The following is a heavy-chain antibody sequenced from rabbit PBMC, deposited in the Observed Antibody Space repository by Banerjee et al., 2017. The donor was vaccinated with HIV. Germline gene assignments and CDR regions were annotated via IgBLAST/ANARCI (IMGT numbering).Heavy chain of an antibody. Sequence: QEQLEESGGDLVKPGASLTLTCTASGFTLSSSYWIYWVRQAPGKGLEWIGCINTGDGSTYYASWAKGRFTISKTSSTTVTLQMTSLTAADTATYFCARGWITMTMNLWGPGTLVTVS. D-gene: IGHD2-1*01. CDR1: GFTLSSSYW. J-gene: IGHJ4*01. CDR3: ARGWITMTMNL. CDR2: INTGDGST. V-gene: IGHV1S45*01.